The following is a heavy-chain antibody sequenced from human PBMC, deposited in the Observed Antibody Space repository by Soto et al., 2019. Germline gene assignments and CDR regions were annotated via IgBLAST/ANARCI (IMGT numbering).Heavy chain of an antibody. CDR3: ARGGDIVVVVAAGYYYGMDV. D-gene: IGHD2-15*01. J-gene: IGHJ6*02. CDR1: GGTFSSYA. Sequence: EASVKVSCKASGGTFSSYAISWVRQAPGQGLEWMGGIIPIFGTANYAQKFQGRVTITADESTSTAYMELSSLRSEDTAVYYCARGGDIVVVVAAGYYYGMDVWGQGTTVTVSS. CDR2: IIPIFGTA. V-gene: IGHV1-69*13.